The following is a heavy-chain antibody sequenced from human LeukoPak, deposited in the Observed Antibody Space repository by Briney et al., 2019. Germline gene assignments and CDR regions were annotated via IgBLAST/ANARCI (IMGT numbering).Heavy chain of an antibody. V-gene: IGHV1-69*13. J-gene: IGHJ3*02. Sequence: SVKVSCKASGGTFSSYAISWVRQAPGQGLEWMGGIIPIFGTANYAQKFQGRVTITADESTSTAYMELSSLRSEETAVYYCARVIITMIVVQDAFDIWGQGTMVTVSS. D-gene: IGHD3-22*01. CDR2: IIPIFGTA. CDR1: GGTFSSYA. CDR3: ARVIITMIVVQDAFDI.